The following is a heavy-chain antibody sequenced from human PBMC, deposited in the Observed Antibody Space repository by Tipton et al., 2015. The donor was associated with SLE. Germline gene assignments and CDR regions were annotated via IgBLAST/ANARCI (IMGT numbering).Heavy chain of an antibody. V-gene: IGHV4-4*07. Sequence: TLSLTCTVSGGSISNFYWSWIRQPAGKGLEWIGRIYGSGSTNYNASLKSRTTISLDSSKNQFSLKLTSVTAADTAVYFCAREPTQTGYWYFDLWAVAPWSLSPQ. CDR1: GGSISNFY. D-gene: IGHD1-1*01. CDR2: IYGSGST. J-gene: IGHJ2*01. CDR3: AREPTQTGYWYFDL.